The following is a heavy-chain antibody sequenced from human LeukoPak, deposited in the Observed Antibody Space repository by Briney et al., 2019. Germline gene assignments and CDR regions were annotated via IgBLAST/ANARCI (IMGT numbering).Heavy chain of an antibody. J-gene: IGHJ4*02. D-gene: IGHD3-3*01. CDR3: ARDHYDFWSGYYARVVY. CDR1: GYTFTSYG. Sequence: ASVKVSCKASGYTFTSYGISWVRQAPGQGLEWMGWISAYNGNTNYAQKLQGRVTMTTDTSTSTAYMELRSLRSDDTAVYYCARDHYDFWSGYYARVVYWGQGTLVTVSS. CDR2: ISAYNGNT. V-gene: IGHV1-18*01.